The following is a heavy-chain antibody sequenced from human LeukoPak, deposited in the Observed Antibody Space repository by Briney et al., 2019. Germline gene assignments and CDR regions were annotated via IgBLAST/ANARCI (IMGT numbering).Heavy chain of an antibody. V-gene: IGHV4-30-2*01. CDR1: GGSISSGGYS. CDR3: ARDPDYYDSSGSSGYFDL. Sequence: SQTLSLTCAVSGGSISSGGYSWSWIRQPPGKGLEWIGYIYHSGSTYYNPSLKSRVTISVDRSKNQFSLKLSSVTAADTAVYYCARDPDYYDSSGSSGYFDLWGRGTLVTVSS. CDR2: IYHSGST. J-gene: IGHJ2*01. D-gene: IGHD3-22*01.